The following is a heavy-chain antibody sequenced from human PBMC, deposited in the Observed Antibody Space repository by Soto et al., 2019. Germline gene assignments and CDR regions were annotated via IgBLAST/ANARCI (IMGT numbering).Heavy chain of an antibody. CDR2: IYYSGST. CDR3: ARSVAVPGAHIDY. D-gene: IGHD6-19*01. V-gene: IGHV4-59*01. J-gene: IGHJ4*02. Sequence: SETLSLTCTVSGGSISSYYWSWIRQPPRKGLEWIGYIYYSGSTNYSPSLRSRVSISVDTSKNEFSLRLSSVTAADTAVYFCARSVAVPGAHIDYWGQGTQVTVSS. CDR1: GGSISSYY.